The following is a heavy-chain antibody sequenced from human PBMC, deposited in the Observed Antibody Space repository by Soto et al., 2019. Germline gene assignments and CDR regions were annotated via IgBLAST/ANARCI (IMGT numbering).Heavy chain of an antibody. Sequence: QVQLVQSGAEVRKPGASVKVSCEASGYTFTSYDIYWVRQATGQGLEWMGWMNPNTGNSGYAQKFQGRVTVTSDTSINTVYMELSSLRSEDTAVYYCARHSHLPGTDFYGMDVWGQGTTVTVSS. CDR3: ARHSHLPGTDFYGMDV. J-gene: IGHJ6*02. CDR2: MNPNTGNS. CDR1: GYTFTSYD. V-gene: IGHV1-8*01. D-gene: IGHD3-10*01.